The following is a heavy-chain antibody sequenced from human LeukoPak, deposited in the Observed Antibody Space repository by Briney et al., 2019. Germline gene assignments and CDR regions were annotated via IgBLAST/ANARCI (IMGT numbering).Heavy chain of an antibody. CDR1: GASMSNHY. Sequence: SETLSLTYTVSGASMSNHYWSWIRQPPGKGLEWIGYIYDSETTNYNPSLKSRVTMSVDTSKSQFSLRLSSVTAADTALYYCATRPAGTTWYGVFDYWSRGTLVTVSS. J-gene: IGHJ4*02. V-gene: IGHV4-59*11. CDR3: ATRPAGTTWYGVFDY. D-gene: IGHD6-13*01. CDR2: IYDSETT.